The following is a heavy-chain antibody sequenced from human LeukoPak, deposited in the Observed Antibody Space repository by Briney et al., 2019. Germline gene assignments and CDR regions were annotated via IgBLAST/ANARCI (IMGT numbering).Heavy chain of an antibody. CDR1: GYTFTSYG. D-gene: IGHD3-22*01. CDR2: ISAYNGNT. J-gene: IGHJ4*02. V-gene: IGHV1-18*01. Sequence: GASVKVSCKASGYTFTSYGISWVRQAPGQGLEWMGWISAYNGNTNYAQKLQGRVTMTTDTSTSTAYMGLRSLRSDDTAVYYCARWEPALSYDSSGYYLGYFDYWGQGTLVTVSS. CDR3: ARWEPALSYDSSGYYLGYFDY.